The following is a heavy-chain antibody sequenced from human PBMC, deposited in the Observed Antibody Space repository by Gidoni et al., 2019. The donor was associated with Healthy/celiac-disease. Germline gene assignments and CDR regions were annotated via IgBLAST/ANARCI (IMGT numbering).Heavy chain of an antibody. Sequence: QVQLVESGGGVVQPGRSLRLSCAASGFTLSSYGMRWVRQAPGKGLGWLAVISYDGSNKYYADSVKGRFTISRDNSKNTLYLQMNSLRAEDTAVYYCATFESLTPSRLHDYWGQGTLVTVSS. D-gene: IGHD6-13*01. CDR3: ATFESLTPSRLHDY. CDR2: ISYDGSNK. V-gene: IGHV3-30*03. J-gene: IGHJ4*02. CDR1: GFTLSSYG.